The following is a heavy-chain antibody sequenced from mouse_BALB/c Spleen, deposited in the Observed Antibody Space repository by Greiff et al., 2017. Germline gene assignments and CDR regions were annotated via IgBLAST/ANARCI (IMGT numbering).Heavy chain of an antibody. V-gene: IGHV1-66*01. CDR2: IFPGSGNT. CDR3: ARSYDYDVRAWFAY. D-gene: IGHD2-4*01. CDR1: GYSFTSYY. Sequence: QVQLQQSGPELVKPGASVKISCKASGYSFTSYYIHWVKQRPGQGLEWIGWIFPGSGNTKYNEKFKGKATLTADTSSSTAYMELSSLTSEDSAVYFCARSYDYDVRAWFAYWGQGTLVTVSA. J-gene: IGHJ3*01.